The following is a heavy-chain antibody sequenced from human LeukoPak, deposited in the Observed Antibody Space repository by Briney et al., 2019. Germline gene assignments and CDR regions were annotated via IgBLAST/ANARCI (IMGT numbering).Heavy chain of an antibody. CDR3: ASCNDSSGYFAY. CDR1: GYTFNNYA. CDR2: INTNTGNP. V-gene: IGHV7-4-1*02. J-gene: IGHJ4*02. D-gene: IGHD3-22*01. Sequence: GASVKVSCKASGYTFNNYAINWVRQAPGQGLEWMGWINTNTGNPTYAQGFTGRFVFSSDSSVSTAYLQITSLKADDSAIYFCASCNDSSGYFAYWGQGTLVTVSS.